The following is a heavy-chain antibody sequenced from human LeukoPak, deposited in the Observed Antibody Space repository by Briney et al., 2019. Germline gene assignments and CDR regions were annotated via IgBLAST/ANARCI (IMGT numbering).Heavy chain of an antibody. J-gene: IGHJ4*02. D-gene: IGHD1-7*01. Sequence: SETLSLTCTVSSGSINFYYWSWIRHTPGKGLEWIGYIYYRGSTNYNPSLKSRVTISVDTPTNQFSLNLSSVTAADTAIYYCARTTGNYGYYFDYWGQEAQVTVSS. CDR3: ARTTGNYGYYFDY. CDR1: SGSINFYY. CDR2: IYYRGST. V-gene: IGHV4-59*01.